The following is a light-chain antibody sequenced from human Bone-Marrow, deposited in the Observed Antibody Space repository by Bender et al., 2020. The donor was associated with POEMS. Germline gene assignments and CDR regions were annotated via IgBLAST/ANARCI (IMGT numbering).Light chain of an antibody. J-gene: IGLJ1*01. CDR3: NSYTRTSPTYV. Sequence: QSALTQPASVSGSPGQSITISCSASSSDVVNYNLVSWYQQHPGKPPKLVIYEGSKWPSGVSHRFSASKSGNTASLTISGLQPEDEADYYCNSYTRTSPTYVFGTGTRVTVL. CDR2: EGS. V-gene: IGLV2-14*02. CDR1: SSDVVNYNL.